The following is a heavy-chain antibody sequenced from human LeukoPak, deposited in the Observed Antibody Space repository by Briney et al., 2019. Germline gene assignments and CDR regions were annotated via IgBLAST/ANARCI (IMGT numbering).Heavy chain of an antibody. CDR3: ARDPMTTEGYYYYYMDV. Sequence: GGSLRLSCAASGFTFSDYYMSWIRQAPGKGLEWVSYISSSGSTIYYADSVKGRFTITRDNAKNSLYLQMNSLRAEDTAVYYCARDPMTTEGYYYYYMDVWGKGTTVTVSS. D-gene: IGHD4-11*01. V-gene: IGHV3-11*04. J-gene: IGHJ6*03. CDR2: ISSSGSTI. CDR1: GFTFSDYY.